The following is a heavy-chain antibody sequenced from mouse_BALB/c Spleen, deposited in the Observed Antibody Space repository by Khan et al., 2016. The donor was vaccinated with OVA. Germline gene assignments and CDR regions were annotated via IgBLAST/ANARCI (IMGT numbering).Heavy chain of an antibody. V-gene: IGHV2-9*02. CDR1: GFSLSNYG. CDR3: ARSFYNGAWFAY. J-gene: IGHJ3*01. D-gene: IGHD1-3*01. Sequence: QVQLKQSGPGLVAPSQTLSITCTVSGFSLSNYGVHWVRQPPGKGLEWLGVIWADGSTNHNSALMSRLTISKDNSKSKVFLKMNSLQTDDTAMYYCARSFYNGAWFAYWGQGTLVTVSA. CDR2: IWADGST.